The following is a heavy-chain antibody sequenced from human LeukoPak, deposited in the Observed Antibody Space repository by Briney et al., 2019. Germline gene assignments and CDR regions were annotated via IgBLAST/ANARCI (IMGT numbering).Heavy chain of an antibody. J-gene: IGHJ4*02. V-gene: IGHV4-34*01. CDR1: GGSFSGYY. D-gene: IGHD3-22*01. CDR2: INHSGST. Sequence: SETLSLTCAVYGGSFSGYYWSWIRQPPGKGLEWIGEINHSGSTNYNPSLKSRVTISVDTSKNQFSLKLSSVTAADTAVYYCARHRYYDSSGYVYFDYWGQGTLVTVSS. CDR3: ARHRYYDSSGYVYFDY.